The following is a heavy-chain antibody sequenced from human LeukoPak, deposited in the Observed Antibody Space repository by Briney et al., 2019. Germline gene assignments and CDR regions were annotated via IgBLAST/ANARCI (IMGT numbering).Heavy chain of an antibody. Sequence: SETLSLTCTVSGYSIRSGFYWGWIRQPPGKGLEWIGNIYHSGITYYTPSLRSRVTISVDASKNQFYLKLSSVTAADTAVYYCARAVGSFDWLPLFDYWGQGALVTVSS. CDR2: IYHSGIT. CDR1: GYSIRSGFY. D-gene: IGHD3-9*01. V-gene: IGHV4-38-2*02. CDR3: ARAVGSFDWLPLFDY. J-gene: IGHJ4*02.